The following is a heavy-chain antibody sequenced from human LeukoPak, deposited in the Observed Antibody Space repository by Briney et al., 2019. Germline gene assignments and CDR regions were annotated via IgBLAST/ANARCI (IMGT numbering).Heavy chain of an antibody. D-gene: IGHD4-23*01. CDR1: GFTFSSYG. CDR3: AKDRGVVIPTSFLDY. Sequence: GGSLRLSCAASGFTFSSYGMHWVRQAPGKGLEWVAVIWYDGSNKYYADSVKGRFTVSRDNSKNTLYLQMNSLRAEDTAVYYCAKDRGVVIPTSFLDYWGQGTLVTVSS. CDR2: IWYDGSNK. V-gene: IGHV3-33*06. J-gene: IGHJ4*02.